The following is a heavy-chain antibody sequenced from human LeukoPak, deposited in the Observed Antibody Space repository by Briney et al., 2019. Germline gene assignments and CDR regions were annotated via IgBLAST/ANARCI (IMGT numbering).Heavy chain of an antibody. V-gene: IGHV3-15*01. Sequence: GGSLRLSCAASGFAFSNAWMSWVRQAPGKGLEWVGRIKSKTNGETTDYAAPLKGRFTISRDDSKNTLFLQVNTLRTEDTAMYYCTSDDPVNRSWGQGTLVTVSS. CDR3: TSDDPVNRS. CDR1: GFAFSNAW. J-gene: IGHJ4*02. CDR2: IKSKTNGETT.